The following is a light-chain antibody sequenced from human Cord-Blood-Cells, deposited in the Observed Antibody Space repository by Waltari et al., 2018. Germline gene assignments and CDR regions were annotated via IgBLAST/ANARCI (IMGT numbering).Light chain of an antibody. V-gene: IGKV3-20*01. J-gene: IGKJ1*01. CDR1: QSVSSSY. Sequence: GTLSLSPGDRATLSCRASQSVSSSYLAWYQQKPGQAPRLLIYGASSRATGIPDRFSGSGSGTDFTLTISRLEPEDFAVYYCQQYGSSWWTFGQGTKVEIK. CDR3: QQYGSSWWT. CDR2: GAS.